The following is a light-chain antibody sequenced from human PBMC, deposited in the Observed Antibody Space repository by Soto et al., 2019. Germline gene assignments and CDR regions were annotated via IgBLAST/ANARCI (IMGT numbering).Light chain of an antibody. J-gene: IGKJ1*01. Sequence: EIVLTQSPGTLSLSPGERATLSCRASQSVSSSYLAWYQQKPGQAPRLLIYGASSRATGIPDRFSGSGSGTDFTLTIIILEPEDFAVYYCQQYGSSLSWTFGQGTKVDIK. CDR3: QQYGSSLSWT. V-gene: IGKV3-20*01. CDR1: QSVSSSY. CDR2: GAS.